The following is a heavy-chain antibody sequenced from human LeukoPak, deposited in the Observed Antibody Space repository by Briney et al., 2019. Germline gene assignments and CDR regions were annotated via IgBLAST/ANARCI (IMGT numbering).Heavy chain of an antibody. CDR2: INTHTGST. CDR1: GYSFTTYD. J-gene: IGHJ4*02. CDR3: ARGPGGCSGGSCYHDY. Sequence: GASVKVSCKASGYSFTTYDISWVRQAPGQGLEWMGWINTHTGSTKYAQNLQGRVTMTTDTSTTTAYMELRSLGSDDTAVYYCARGPGGCSGGSCYHDYWGQGNLVIVSS. D-gene: IGHD2-15*01. V-gene: IGHV1-18*01.